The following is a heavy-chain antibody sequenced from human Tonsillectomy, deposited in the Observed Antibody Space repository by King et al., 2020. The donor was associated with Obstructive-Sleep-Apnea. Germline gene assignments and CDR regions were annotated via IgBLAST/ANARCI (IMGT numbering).Heavy chain of an antibody. V-gene: IGHV1-18*04. CDR2: ISAYNGNT. Sequence: QLVQSGAEVKKPGASVKVSCKASGYTFTSYGISWVRQAPGQGLEGMGWISAYNGNTNYAQKLQGRVTMTTDTSTSTAYMGLRSLGSDDTAVYYCARTFTMVRGGVDAFDIWGQGTMVTVSS. D-gene: IGHD3-10*01. CDR3: ARTFTMVRGGVDAFDI. J-gene: IGHJ3*02. CDR1: GYTFTSYG.